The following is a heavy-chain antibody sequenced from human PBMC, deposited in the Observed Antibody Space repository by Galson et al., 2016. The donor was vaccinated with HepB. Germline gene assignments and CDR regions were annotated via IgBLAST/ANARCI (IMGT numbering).Heavy chain of an antibody. D-gene: IGHD6-6*01. Sequence: QSGAEVKKPGESLRISCKGSGYTFTTYWISWVRQMPGKGLEWMGRIDPSDSYSNYSPSWQGHVTFSADKSISPAYLQWSSLKASDTAMYYCARLVFSSSSWFFDYWGQGTLVTVSS. CDR1: GYTFTTYW. J-gene: IGHJ4*02. CDR3: ARLVFSSSSWFFDY. CDR2: IDPSDSYS. V-gene: IGHV5-10-1*01.